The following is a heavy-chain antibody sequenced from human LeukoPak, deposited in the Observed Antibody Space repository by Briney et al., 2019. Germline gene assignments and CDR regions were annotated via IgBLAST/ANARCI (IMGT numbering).Heavy chain of an antibody. CDR2: ISSNSRYI. CDR3: ARVAEAAAFDY. V-gene: IGHV3-21*01. Sequence: GGSLRLSCAASGFTFSSYSMNWVRQAPGKGLEWVSSISSNSRYIYYADSVKGRFTISRDNAKSSLYLQMNSLRADDTAVCYCARVAEAAAFDYWGQGTLVTVSS. D-gene: IGHD6-13*01. J-gene: IGHJ4*02. CDR1: GFTFSSYS.